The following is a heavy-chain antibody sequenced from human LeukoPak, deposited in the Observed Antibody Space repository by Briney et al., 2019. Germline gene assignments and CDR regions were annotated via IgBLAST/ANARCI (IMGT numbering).Heavy chain of an antibody. J-gene: IGHJ4*02. Sequence: SETLSLTCTVSGGSISNYYCSWIRQAPGKGLEWIAYIYYSGSTNYNPSPKSRVTISVDTSKNQFSLKLSSVTAADTAVYYCARDRGDYFDYWGQGTLVTVSS. CDR1: GGSISNYY. CDR2: IYYSGST. D-gene: IGHD3-10*01. CDR3: ARDRGDYFDY. V-gene: IGHV4-59*01.